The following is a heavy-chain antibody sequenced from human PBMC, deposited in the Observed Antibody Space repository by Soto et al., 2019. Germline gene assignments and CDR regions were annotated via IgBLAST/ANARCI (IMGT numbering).Heavy chain of an antibody. V-gene: IGHV5-51*01. CDR1: GYSFTSYW. Sequence: GESLKISCKGSGYSFTSYWIGWVRQMPGKGLEWMGIIYPGDSDTRYSPSFQGQVTISADKSISTAYLQWSSLKASDTAMYYCARGGSYSSGWYPPDYWGQGTLVTVSS. D-gene: IGHD6-19*01. J-gene: IGHJ4*02. CDR3: ARGGSYSSGWYPPDY. CDR2: IYPGDSDT.